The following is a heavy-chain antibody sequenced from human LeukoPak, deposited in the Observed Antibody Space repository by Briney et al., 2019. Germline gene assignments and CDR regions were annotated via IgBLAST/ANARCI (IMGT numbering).Heavy chain of an antibody. D-gene: IGHD5-12*01. V-gene: IGHV4-59*01. Sequence: SETLSLTCNVSGVSITTYYWSWIRQTPGKGLQWIGYVFYSGTSTYTPSLKSRVSVSVDTSKNQFSLKLRSVTAADTAIYYCARSRIVATTHPYYFDFWGRGTLVTVSS. CDR3: ARSRIVATTHPYYFDF. CDR1: GVSITTYY. J-gene: IGHJ4*02. CDR2: VFYSGTS.